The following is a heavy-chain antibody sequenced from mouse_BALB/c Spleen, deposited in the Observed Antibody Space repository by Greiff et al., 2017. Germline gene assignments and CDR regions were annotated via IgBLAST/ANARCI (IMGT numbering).Heavy chain of an antibody. CDR2: IDPSDSYT. V-gene: IGHV1-69*02. CDR1: GYTFTSYW. D-gene: IGHD1-1*01. J-gene: IGHJ2*01. Sequence: QVQLKQPGAELVKPGASVKLSCKASGYTFTSYWMHWVKQRPGQGLEWIGEIDPSDSYTNYNQKFKGKATLTVDKSSSTAYMQLSSLTSEDSAVYYCARRDTTVENYFDYWGQGTTLTVSS. CDR3: ARRDTTVENYFDY.